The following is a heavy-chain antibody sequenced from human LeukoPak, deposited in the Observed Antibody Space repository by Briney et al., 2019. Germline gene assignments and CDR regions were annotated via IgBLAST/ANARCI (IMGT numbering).Heavy chain of an antibody. V-gene: IGHV3-33*01. CDR3: VRQRRYCSGDSCYQRTFDY. Sequence: GGSLRLSCAASGFTFSNYAMHWVRQPPDKGLEWVAVIWYDGTNKYSADSVKGRFTISRDNAKNSLYMQMNSLRAEDTAVYYCVRQRRYCSGDSCYQRTFDYWGQGTLVTVSS. J-gene: IGHJ4*02. D-gene: IGHD2-15*01. CDR2: IWYDGTNK. CDR1: GFTFSNYA.